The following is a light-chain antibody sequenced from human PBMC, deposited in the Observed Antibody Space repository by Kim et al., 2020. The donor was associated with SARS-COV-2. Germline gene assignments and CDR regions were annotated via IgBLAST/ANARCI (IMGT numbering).Light chain of an antibody. CDR2: AVM. Sequence: GQSVTISYTGTISDIGSYNRVSWYQQSPGTAPKLIIYAVMNRPSGVPDRFSGSRSGNTASLTISGLQTEDEADYYCNSYTSSSTLVFGGGTQLTVL. V-gene: IGLV2-18*02. CDR3: NSYTSSSTLV. J-gene: IGLJ2*01. CDR1: ISDIGSYNR.